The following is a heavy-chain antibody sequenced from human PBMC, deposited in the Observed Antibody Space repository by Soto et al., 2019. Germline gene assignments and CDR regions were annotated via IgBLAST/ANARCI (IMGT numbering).Heavy chain of an antibody. CDR2: IIPIFGTA. D-gene: IGHD2-2*01. V-gene: IGHV1-69*13. Sequence: GASVKVSCKASGGTFSSYAISWVRQAPGQGLEWMGGIIPIFGTANYAQKFQGRVTITADESTSTAYMELSSLRSEDTAVYYCARVRYCSSTSCFGTYWFDPWGQGTLVTVSS. CDR1: GGTFSSYA. CDR3: ARVRYCSSTSCFGTYWFDP. J-gene: IGHJ5*02.